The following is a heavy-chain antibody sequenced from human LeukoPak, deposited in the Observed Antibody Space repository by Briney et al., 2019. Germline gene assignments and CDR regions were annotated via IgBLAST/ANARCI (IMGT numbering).Heavy chain of an antibody. CDR1: GYTLTELS. CDR3: ATSTIRRDGYNLIDY. V-gene: IGHV1-24*01. Sequence: ASVKVSCKVSGYTLTELSMHWVRQAPGKGLEWMGGFDPEDGETIYAQKFQGGVTMTEDTSTDTAYMELSSLRSEDTAVYYCATSTIRRDGYNLIDYWGQGTLVTVSS. J-gene: IGHJ4*02. CDR2: FDPEDGET. D-gene: IGHD5-24*01.